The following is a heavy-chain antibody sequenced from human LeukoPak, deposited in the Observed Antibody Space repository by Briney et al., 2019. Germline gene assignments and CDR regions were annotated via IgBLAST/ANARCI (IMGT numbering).Heavy chain of an antibody. CDR2: IYYSGST. CDR1: GGSISSYY. Sequence: SETLSLTCTVSGGSISSYYWSWIRQPPGKGLECIGYIYYSGSTNYNPSLKSRVTISVGTSKNQFSLKLSSVTAADTAVYYCASGRGLYSFYAFNVWGQGTMVTVSS. V-gene: IGHV4-59*01. J-gene: IGHJ3*01. D-gene: IGHD5-18*01. CDR3: ASGRGLYSFYAFNV.